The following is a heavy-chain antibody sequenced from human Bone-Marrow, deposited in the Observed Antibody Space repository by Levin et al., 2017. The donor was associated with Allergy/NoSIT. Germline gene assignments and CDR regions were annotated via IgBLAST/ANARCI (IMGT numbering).Heavy chain of an antibody. CDR3: AKGYCSGGSCYWEPWYFDL. V-gene: IGHV3-9*01. Sequence: LSLTCAASGFTFDDSAMHWVRQAPGKGLEWVSGISWNSGSIGYADSVKGRFTISRDNAKNSLYLQMNSLRAEDTALYYCAKGYCSGGSCYWEPWYFDLWGRGTLVTVSS. CDR2: ISWNSGSI. J-gene: IGHJ2*01. CDR1: GFTFDDSA. D-gene: IGHD2-15*01.